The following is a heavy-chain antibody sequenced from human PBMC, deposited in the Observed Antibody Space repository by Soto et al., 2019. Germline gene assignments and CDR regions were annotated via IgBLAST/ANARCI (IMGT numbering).Heavy chain of an antibody. CDR3: ASQPGTT. CDR2: INSGRSST. J-gene: IGHJ4*02. CDR1: GFTFSSCW. D-gene: IGHD1-7*01. Sequence: GGSLRLSCAASGFTFSSCWMHWVRQAPGKGLVWVSPINSGRSSTSYADSVKGRFTISSVSAKNTLYLQMNRLRAEDTAVYCRASQPGTTWGPGTLVTVSS. V-gene: IGHV3-74*01.